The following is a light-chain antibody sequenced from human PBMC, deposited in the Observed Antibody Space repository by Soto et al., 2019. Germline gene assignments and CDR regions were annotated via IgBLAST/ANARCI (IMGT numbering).Light chain of an antibody. CDR3: CSYAGSSTFDVV. CDR2: EGS. Sequence: QSALTQPASVSGSPGQSITISCTGTSSDVGSYILVSWYQQHPGKAPKLMIYEGSKRPSGVSNRFSGSNSGNTASLTISGRQAEDEADYYCCSYAGSSTFDVVFGGGTKLTVL. V-gene: IGLV2-23*03. CDR1: SSDVGSYIL. J-gene: IGLJ2*01.